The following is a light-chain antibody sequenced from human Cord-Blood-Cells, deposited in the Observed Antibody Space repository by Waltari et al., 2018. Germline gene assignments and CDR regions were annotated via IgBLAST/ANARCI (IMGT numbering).Light chain of an antibody. CDR2: DAS. CDR3: QQYDNLYT. Sequence: DIQMTKYPSSLSASVGDRVTITCQASQDISNYLNWYQQKPGKAPKLLIYDASNLETGVPSRFSGSGSGTDFTFTISSLQPEDIATYYCQQYDNLYTFGQGTKLEIK. J-gene: IGKJ2*01. V-gene: IGKV1-33*01. CDR1: QDISNY.